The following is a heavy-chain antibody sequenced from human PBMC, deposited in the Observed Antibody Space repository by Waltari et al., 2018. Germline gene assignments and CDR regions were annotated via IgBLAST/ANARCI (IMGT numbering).Heavy chain of an antibody. V-gene: IGHV3-23*01. J-gene: IGHJ4*02. Sequence: EVQLLESGGGLVQPGGSLRLSCAASGFTFSSYAMSWVRQARGKGLEWVSAISGSGGSTYDADSVKGRFTISRDNSKNTLYLQMNSLRAEDTAVYYCAKGNYYDSSGPDYWGQGTLVTVSS. CDR2: ISGSGGST. CDR1: GFTFSSYA. CDR3: AKGNYYDSSGPDY. D-gene: IGHD3-22*01.